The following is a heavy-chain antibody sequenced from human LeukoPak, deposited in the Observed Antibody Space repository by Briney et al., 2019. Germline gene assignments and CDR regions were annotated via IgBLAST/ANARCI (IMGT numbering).Heavy chain of an antibody. CDR3: ARVNERWRDPISNWFDP. CDR2: INPNSGGT. Sequence: ASVKVSCKASGYTFTGYYTHWVRQAPGQGLEWMGWINPNSGGTNYAQKFQGRVTMTRDTSISTAYMELSRLRSDDTAVYYCARVNERWRDPISNWFDPWGQGTLVTVSS. D-gene: IGHD1-1*01. J-gene: IGHJ5*02. CDR1: GYTFTGYY. V-gene: IGHV1-2*02.